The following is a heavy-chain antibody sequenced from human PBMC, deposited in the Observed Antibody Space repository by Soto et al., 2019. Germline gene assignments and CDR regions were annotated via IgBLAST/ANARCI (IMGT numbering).Heavy chain of an antibody. CDR2: IYYRGTT. Sequence: SETLSLTRTVSVGSVRSGSYYWTWIRQPPGKGLEWIGYIYYRGTTNYNPSLKSRVAISLDTSRNQFSLQLSSVTAADTAVYYCARDMMEWELLPAYYYYGMDVWGQGTTVTVSS. V-gene: IGHV4-61*01. D-gene: IGHD1-26*01. CDR3: ARDMMEWELLPAYYYYGMDV. J-gene: IGHJ6*02. CDR1: VGSVRSGSYY.